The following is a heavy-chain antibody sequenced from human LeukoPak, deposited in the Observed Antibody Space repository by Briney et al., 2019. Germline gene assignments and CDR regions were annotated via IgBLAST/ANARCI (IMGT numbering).Heavy chain of an antibody. D-gene: IGHD5-12*01. CDR3: AREREVARQYIYYYYGMDV. V-gene: IGHV1-46*01. CDR1: GYTFTSYY. CDR2: INPSGGST. Sequence: ASVKVSCKASGYTFTSYYMHWVQQAPGQGLEWMGIINPSGGSTSYAQKFQGRVTMTRDTSTSTVYMEMSSLRSEDTAVYYCAREREVARQYIYYYYGMDVWGQGTTVTVSS. J-gene: IGHJ6*02.